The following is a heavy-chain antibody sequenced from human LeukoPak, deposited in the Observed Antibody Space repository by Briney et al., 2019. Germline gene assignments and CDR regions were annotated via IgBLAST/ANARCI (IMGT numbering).Heavy chain of an antibody. V-gene: IGHV1-69*05. CDR3: ARDEGGFDP. CDR1: GGTFSSYA. CDR2: IIPIFGTA. J-gene: IGHJ5*02. Sequence: RASVKVSCKASGGTFSSYAISWVRQAPGQGLEWMGGIIPIFGTANYAQKFQGRVTITTDESTSTAYMELRRLRSEATAVYYCARDEGGFDPWGQGTLVTVSS.